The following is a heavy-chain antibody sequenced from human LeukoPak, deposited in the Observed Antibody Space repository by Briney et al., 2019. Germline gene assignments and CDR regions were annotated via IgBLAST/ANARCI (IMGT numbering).Heavy chain of an antibody. Sequence: GGSLRLSCVASGFTFSSHRMSWVRQAPGKGLEWVADIKQDGSEQYYVDSVRGRFTISRDNSKNSLYLQMNSLRAEDTALYYCAKGGDMTLSFYFDYWGQGTLVTVSS. CDR3: AKGGDMTLSFYFDY. D-gene: IGHD2-15*01. CDR2: IKQDGSEQ. V-gene: IGHV3-7*03. J-gene: IGHJ4*02. CDR1: GFTFSSHR.